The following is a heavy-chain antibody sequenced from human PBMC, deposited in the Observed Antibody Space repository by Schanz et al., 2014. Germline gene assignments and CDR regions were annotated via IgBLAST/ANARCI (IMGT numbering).Heavy chain of an antibody. J-gene: IGHJ4*02. CDR1: EFTFSTDA. CDR3: ARGGSGSHYRLDY. V-gene: IGHV3-23*01. CDR2: ISASGGDT. Sequence: EVQLLESGGGLVQPGGSLRLSCAASEFTFSTDAMSWVRQAPGKGLEWLSVISASGGDTYYADSMKGRFTVSRDNAENALYLQMNSLRAEDTGLYFCARGGSGSHYRLDYWGQGTLVTVSS. D-gene: IGHD1-26*01.